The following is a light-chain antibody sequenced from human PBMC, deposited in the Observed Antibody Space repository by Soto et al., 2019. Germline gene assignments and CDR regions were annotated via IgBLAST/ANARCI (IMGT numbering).Light chain of an antibody. CDR2: GAS. Sequence: EIVLTQSPGTLSLSPGERATLSCRTSQSVSSSHLVWYQQKPGQPPRLLIYGASSRATDISDRFSGNGSGTDFTLTISRLEPEDFAVYYCQQCCISPPTFGQGTKVEIK. V-gene: IGKV3-20*01. CDR1: QSVSSSH. CDR3: QQCCISPPT. J-gene: IGKJ1*01.